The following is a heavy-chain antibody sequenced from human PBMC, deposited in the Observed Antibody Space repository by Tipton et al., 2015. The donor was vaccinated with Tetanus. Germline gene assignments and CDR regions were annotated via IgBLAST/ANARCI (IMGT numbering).Heavy chain of an antibody. D-gene: IGHD4-17*01. V-gene: IGHV4-34*01. Sequence: LRLSCAVYGGSFSGYYCTWIRQSPGKGLEWIGEIHPSGSVNYNPSLKSRVTILLDTSENQISLKLSSVTGADTAVYYCARSSYGTYYYYVDVWGKGTTVTVSS. CDR3: ARSSYGTYYYYVDV. CDR1: GGSFSGYY. J-gene: IGHJ6*03. CDR2: IHPSGSV.